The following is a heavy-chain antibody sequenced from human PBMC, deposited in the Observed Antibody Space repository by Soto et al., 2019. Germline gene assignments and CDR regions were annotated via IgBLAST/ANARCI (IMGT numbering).Heavy chain of an antibody. J-gene: IGHJ4*02. Sequence: EVQLLESEGGLVQPGGSLRLSCAASGITFSSYAMAWVRQPPGKGLEWVSFISGSGGSTYNADSVKGRFTISRDNSKNIVFLQMNSLRAEDTAVYYCAKDRLRDGSSRQGFDYWGQGTLVTVSS. CDR3: AKDRLRDGSSRQGFDY. D-gene: IGHD6-6*01. V-gene: IGHV3-23*01. CDR1: GITFSSYA. CDR2: ISGSGGST.